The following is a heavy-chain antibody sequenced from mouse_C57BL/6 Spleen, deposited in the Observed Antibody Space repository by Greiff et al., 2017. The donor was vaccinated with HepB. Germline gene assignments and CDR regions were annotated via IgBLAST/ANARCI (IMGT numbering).Heavy chain of an antibody. Sequence: EVQLKESGPELVKPGASVKISCKASGYSFTGYYMNWVKQSPEKSLEWIGEINPSTGGTTYNQKFKAKATLTVDKSSSTAYMQLKSLTSEDSAVYYCARRTPTVVVPDYAMDYWGQGTSVTVSS. CDR1: GYSFTGYY. CDR2: INPSTGGT. J-gene: IGHJ4*01. D-gene: IGHD1-1*01. V-gene: IGHV1-42*01. CDR3: ARRTPTVVVPDYAMDY.